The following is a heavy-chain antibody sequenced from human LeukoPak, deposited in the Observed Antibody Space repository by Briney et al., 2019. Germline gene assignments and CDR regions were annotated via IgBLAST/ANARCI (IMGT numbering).Heavy chain of an antibody. CDR3: ATQPGGIVYDSSGYA. D-gene: IGHD3-22*01. CDR1: GFTLTELS. J-gene: IGHJ5*02. CDR2: FDPEDGET. Sequence: GASVKVSCKVSGFTLTELSMHWVRQAPGKGLEWMGGFDPEDGETIYAQKFQGRVTMTEDTSTDTAYMELSSLRSEDTAVYYCATQPGGIVYDSSGYAWGQGTLVTVSS. V-gene: IGHV1-24*01.